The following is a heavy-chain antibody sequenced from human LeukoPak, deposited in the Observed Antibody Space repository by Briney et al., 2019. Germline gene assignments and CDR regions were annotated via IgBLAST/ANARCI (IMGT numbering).Heavy chain of an antibody. Sequence: GGSLRLSCAASGFTFSNYAMSWVRQAPGEGLEWVSLISGSGVGTYYADSVKGRFTISRDNSKNTLYLQMNSLRPEDTAVYYCAKVYSRDYGGNSFFDYWGQGTLVTVSS. J-gene: IGHJ4*02. CDR3: AKVYSRDYGGNSFFDY. CDR1: GFTFSNYA. D-gene: IGHD4-23*01. CDR2: ISGSGVGT. V-gene: IGHV3-23*01.